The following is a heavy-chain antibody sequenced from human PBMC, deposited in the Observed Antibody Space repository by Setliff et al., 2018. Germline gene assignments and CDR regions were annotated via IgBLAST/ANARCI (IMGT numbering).Heavy chain of an antibody. CDR1: GFDFSSYG. V-gene: IGHV3-30*02. J-gene: IGHJ4*02. CDR3: ATWDGKYSRY. CDR2: IRYDSSTR. D-gene: IGHD3-9*01. Sequence: HPGGSLRLSCVASGFDFSSYGMHWVRQAPGKGLEWVTLIRYDSSTRHYADSVKGRFTISRDNSKNSLYLQMGSLRAEDMAVYYCATWDGKYSRYWGQGTLVTVSS.